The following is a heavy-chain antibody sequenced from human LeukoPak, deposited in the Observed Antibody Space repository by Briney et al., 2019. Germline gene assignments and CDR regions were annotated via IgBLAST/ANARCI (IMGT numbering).Heavy chain of an antibody. CDR2: IYHSGST. CDR1: GRSISSSNW. Sequence: SETLSLTCAVSGRSISSSNWWSWVRQPPGKGLEWIGEIYHSGSTNYNPSLKSRVTISVDKSKNQFSLKLSSVTAGDTAVYYCARRDAGSGALDYWGQGTLVTVSS. V-gene: IGHV4-4*02. CDR3: ARRDAGSGALDY. D-gene: IGHD3-10*01. J-gene: IGHJ4*02.